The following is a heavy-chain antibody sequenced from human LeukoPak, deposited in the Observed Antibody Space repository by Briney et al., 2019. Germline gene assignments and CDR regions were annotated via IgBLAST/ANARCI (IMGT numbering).Heavy chain of an antibody. D-gene: IGHD2-2*01. J-gene: IGHJ6*02. CDR1: GFTFDDYG. Sequence: PGESLRLSCAASGFTFDDYGMSWVRQAPGKGLEWVSGINWNGGSTGYADSVKGRFTISRDNAKNSLYLQMNSLRAEDTALYYCARVVPAAIGGYYYYGMDVWGQGTTVTVSS. CDR3: ARVVPAAIGGYYYYGMDV. CDR2: INWNGGST. V-gene: IGHV3-20*04.